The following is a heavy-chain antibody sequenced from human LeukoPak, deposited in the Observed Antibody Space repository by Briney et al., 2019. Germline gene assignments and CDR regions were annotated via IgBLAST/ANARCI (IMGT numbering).Heavy chain of an antibody. CDR1: GGSFSGYY. CDR3: ASSPGSIAAAGTVWFDP. Sequence: SETLSLTCAVYGGSFSGYYWSWIRQPPGKGLEWIGEINHSGSTNYNPSLKSRVTISVDTSKNQFSLKLSSVTAADTAVYYCASSPGSIAAAGTVWFDPWGQGTLVTVSS. CDR2: INHSGST. J-gene: IGHJ5*02. D-gene: IGHD6-13*01. V-gene: IGHV4-34*01.